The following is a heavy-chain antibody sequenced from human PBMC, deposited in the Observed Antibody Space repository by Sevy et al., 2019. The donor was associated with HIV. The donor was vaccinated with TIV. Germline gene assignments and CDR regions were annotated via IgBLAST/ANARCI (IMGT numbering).Heavy chain of an antibody. CDR2: ISSSSNFI. CDR3: ARGEYCSSTTCSYFDY. V-gene: IGHV3-21*01. CDR1: GFTFSSYS. J-gene: IGHJ4*02. D-gene: IGHD2-2*01. Sequence: GGSLRLSCAASGFTFSSYSINWVHQAPGKGLEWVSSISSSSNFIYYADSVKGRFTISRDNAKNSLYLQMHSLRAEDTAVYYCARGEYCSSTTCSYFDYWGQGTLVTVSS.